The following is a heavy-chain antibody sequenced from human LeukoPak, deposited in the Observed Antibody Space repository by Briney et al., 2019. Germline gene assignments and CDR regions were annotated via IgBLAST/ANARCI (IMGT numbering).Heavy chain of an antibody. CDR1: GDSISSYY. D-gene: IGHD3-22*01. CDR3: ARGVGSGYTDD. Sequence: SETLSLTCAVSGDSISSYYWTWIRQPPGKGLEWIGYIHYSGNNNYNPSLKSRVTISLDTSKNQFSLKLKSVTAADTAVYYCARGVGSGYTDDWGQGTLVTVSS. CDR2: IHYSGNN. V-gene: IGHV4-59*01. J-gene: IGHJ4*02.